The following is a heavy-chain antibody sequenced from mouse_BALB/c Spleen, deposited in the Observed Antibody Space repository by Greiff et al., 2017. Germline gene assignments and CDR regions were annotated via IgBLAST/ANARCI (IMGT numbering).Heavy chain of an antibody. D-gene: IGHD2-3*01. CDR1: GFAFSSYD. J-gene: IGHJ2*01. CDR2: ISSGGGST. CDR3: ARSYDGYYLDY. Sequence: DVKLVESGGGLVKPGGSLKLSCAASGFAFSSYDMSWVRQTPEKRLEWVAYISSGGGSTYYPDTVKGRFTISRDNAKNTLYLQMSSLKSEDTAMYYCARSYDGYYLDYWGQGTTLTVSS. V-gene: IGHV5-12-1*01.